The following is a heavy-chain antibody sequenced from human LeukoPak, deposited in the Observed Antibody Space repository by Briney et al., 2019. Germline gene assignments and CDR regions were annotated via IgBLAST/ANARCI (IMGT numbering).Heavy chain of an antibody. CDR2: LNTDGSDT. CDR1: GFTFSAYW. D-gene: IGHD3-22*01. CDR3: ARVFITRKDNAFDL. Sequence: GGSLRLSCAASGFTFSAYWMHWVRQAPGKGLVWVSRLNTDGSDTRYADSVQGRFTISRDNSKNTLYLQMNSLRAEDTAVYYCARVFITRKDNAFDLWGQGTMVTVSS. V-gene: IGHV3-74*01. J-gene: IGHJ3*01.